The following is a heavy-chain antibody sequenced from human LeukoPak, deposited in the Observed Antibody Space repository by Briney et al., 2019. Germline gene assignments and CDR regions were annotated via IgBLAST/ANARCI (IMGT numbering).Heavy chain of an antibody. CDR1: GFTFNNYA. J-gene: IGHJ4*02. D-gene: IGHD3-3*01. V-gene: IGHV3-23*01. CDR3: ARDERLLSFLK. Sequence: GGSLRLSCVASGFTFNNYAMTWVRQAPGKGLEWVSAISGSGYSTYYADSVKGRFTISRDNSKNTLYLQMNSLRAEDTAIYYCARDERLLSFLKWGQGTLVTVSS. CDR2: ISGSGYST.